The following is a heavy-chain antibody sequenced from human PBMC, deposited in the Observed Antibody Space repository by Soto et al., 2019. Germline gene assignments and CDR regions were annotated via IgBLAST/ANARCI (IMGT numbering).Heavy chain of an antibody. CDR1: GFTFSNYG. CDR2: ISNDGSNK. V-gene: IGHV3-30*18. J-gene: IGHJ4*02. Sequence: QVQLVESGGGVVQPGRSLRLSCGASGFTFSNYGMHWVRQAPGKGLEGVAFISNDGSNKNYGGSVKGRFSIYRDNSENTLSLQVNSLRAEDTAVYFCTKDQLTVYYYNSRGPFDSLGQGTLVTVSS. D-gene: IGHD3-22*01. CDR3: TKDQLTVYYYNSRGPFDS.